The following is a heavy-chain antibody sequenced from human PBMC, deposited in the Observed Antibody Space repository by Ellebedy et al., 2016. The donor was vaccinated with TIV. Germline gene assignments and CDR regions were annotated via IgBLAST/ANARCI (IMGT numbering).Heavy chain of an antibody. CDR2: ISVYNGKT. CDR3: ARSASGTYHSDA. Sequence: AASVKVSCKASGYTFTIHGINWVRQAPGQGLEWMGWISVYNGKTDYAQKFQDRVTLTADTSTATADMELRSLRSDDTAVYYCARSASGTYHSDAWGQGTLVTVSS. V-gene: IGHV1-18*04. D-gene: IGHD1-26*01. CDR1: GYTFTIHG. J-gene: IGHJ5*02.